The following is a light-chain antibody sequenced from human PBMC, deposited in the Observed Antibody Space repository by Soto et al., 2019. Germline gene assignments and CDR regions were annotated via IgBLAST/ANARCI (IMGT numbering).Light chain of an antibody. Sequence: EIVLTQTPLSLSVTPGQSASISCKSSQSLLHSDGKTYLYWYLQRPGQPPQLLMYEVSNRFSGVPERFSGSGSGTDFTLEISRVEAEDVGLYSCLQRSNWPLYTFGQGTKVDIK. CDR1: QSLLHSDGKTY. V-gene: IGKV2D-29*01. J-gene: IGKJ2*01. CDR3: LQRSNWPLYT. CDR2: EVS.